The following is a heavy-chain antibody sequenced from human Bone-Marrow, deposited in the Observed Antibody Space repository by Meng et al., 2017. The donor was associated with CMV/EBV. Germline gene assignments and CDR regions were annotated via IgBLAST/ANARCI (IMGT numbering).Heavy chain of an antibody. CDR3: VNGTGYDILTGYLDY. J-gene: IGHJ4*02. D-gene: IGHD3-9*01. Sequence: SLKISCAASGFTFDDYALHWVRQPPGKGLEWVSGISWNGGSIDYVDSVRGRFTISRDNDRNSVYLLMDSLRVEDTAKYYCVNGTGYDILTGYLDYWGRGALVTVSS. V-gene: IGHV3-9*01. CDR2: ISWNGGSI. CDR1: GFTFDDYA.